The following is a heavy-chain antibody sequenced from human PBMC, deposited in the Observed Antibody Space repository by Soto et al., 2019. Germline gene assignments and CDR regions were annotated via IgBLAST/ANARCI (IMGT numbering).Heavy chain of an antibody. CDR3: ARHVVRRILGAGLGNWFDP. CDR2: IYYSGST. J-gene: IGHJ5*02. Sequence: SETLSLTCTVSGGSISSSSYYWGWIRQPPGKGLEWIGSIYYSGSTYYIPSLKSRVTISVDTSKNQFFLKLSSVTAADTAVYYCARHVVRRILGAGLGNWFDPWGQGTLVTVSS. D-gene: IGHD1-26*01. V-gene: IGHV4-39*01. CDR1: GGSISSSSYY.